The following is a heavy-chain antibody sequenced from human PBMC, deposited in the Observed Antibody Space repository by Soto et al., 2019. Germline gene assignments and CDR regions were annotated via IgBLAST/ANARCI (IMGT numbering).Heavy chain of an antibody. D-gene: IGHD2-21*02. CDR1: GDTFTTYY. V-gene: IGHV1-46*03. CDR3: VRGGSVVVVTAPFDY. J-gene: IGHJ4*02. Sequence: QVQLVQSGAGVKKPGASVTVSCKASGDTFTTYYLHWVRQAPGQGLEWLGMINPSGGGATYVQKFLGRLTMPSATSTNTVDMELSSLISEYTAVYYCVRGGSVVVVTAPFDYWGQGTLVTVSS. CDR2: INPSGGGA.